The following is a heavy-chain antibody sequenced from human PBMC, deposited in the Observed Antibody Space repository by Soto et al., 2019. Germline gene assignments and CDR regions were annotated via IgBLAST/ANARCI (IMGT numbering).Heavy chain of an antibody. D-gene: IGHD6-6*01. CDR3: ARGGLGYGMDV. J-gene: IGHJ6*02. CDR1: GGSISSGGYY. CDR2: IYYSGST. Sequence: SETLSLTCTVSGGSISSGGYYWSWIRQHPGKGLEWIGYIYYSGSTYYNPSLKSRVTISVDTSKNQLSLKLSSVTAADTAVYYCARGGLGYGMDVWGQGTTVTVSS. V-gene: IGHV4-31*03.